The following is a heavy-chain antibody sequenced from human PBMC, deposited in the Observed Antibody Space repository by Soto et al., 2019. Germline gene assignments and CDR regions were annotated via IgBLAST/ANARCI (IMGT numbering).Heavy chain of an antibody. D-gene: IGHD6-19*01. CDR1: GFTFSDYA. V-gene: IGHV3-30*18. J-gene: IGHJ4*02. CDR3: AKGGRQWLVTSDFNY. CDR2: VSHDGRNT. Sequence: VQLVESGGGVVQPGRSLRLSCAASGFTFSDYAMHWVRQAPGKGLEWVAVVSHDGRNTHYADSVKGRFIISRDSSKNTVSLEMTSLRAEDTAVYYCAKGGRQWLVTSDFNYWGQGSLVTVSS.